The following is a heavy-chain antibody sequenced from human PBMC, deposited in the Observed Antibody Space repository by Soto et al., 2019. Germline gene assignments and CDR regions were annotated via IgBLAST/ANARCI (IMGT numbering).Heavy chain of an antibody. CDR2: IYYSGST. D-gene: IGHD4-17*01. V-gene: IGHV4-31*03. CDR3: ARVTVSNGDSFDY. Sequence: SETLSLTCTVSGGSISSGGYYWSWIRQHPGKGLEWIGYIYYSGSTYYNPSLKSRVTISVDTSKNQFSLKLSSVTAADTAVYYCARVTVSNGDSFDYWGQRTLVTVSS. CDR1: GGSISSGGYY. J-gene: IGHJ4*02.